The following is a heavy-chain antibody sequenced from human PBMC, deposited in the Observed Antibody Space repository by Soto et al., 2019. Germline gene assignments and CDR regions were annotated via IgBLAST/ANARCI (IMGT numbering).Heavy chain of an antibody. D-gene: IGHD6-6*01. CDR3: ARGRIAARPDFSGDVLTYFLYGMDV. Sequence: QVQLVQSGAEVKKPGSSVKVSCKASGDTFSRYSISWVRQAPGQGLEWMGGIIPIFSTTNYAQKFQGRVTITADESTSTAYMDLSSLRSDDTALYYCARGRIAARPDFSGDVLTYFLYGMDVWGQGTTVTVSS. V-gene: IGHV1-69*01. CDR2: IIPIFSTT. CDR1: GDTFSRYS. J-gene: IGHJ6*02.